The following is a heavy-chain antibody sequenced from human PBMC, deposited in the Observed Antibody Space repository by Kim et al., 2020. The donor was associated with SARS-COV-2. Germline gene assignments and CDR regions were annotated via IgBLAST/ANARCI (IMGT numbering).Heavy chain of an antibody. V-gene: IGHV1-69*13. CDR3: ARDPNGVFDH. Sequence: SVKVSCKASEGTFSSYSITWVRHAPGQGLQWMGGIIPNLNTTNYAQMFKGRVSITADESTSTSYMELSSLRSEDTAVYYCARDPNGVFDHWGQGPLVTV. CDR1: EGTFSSYS. J-gene: IGHJ4*02. D-gene: IGHD2-8*01. CDR2: IIPNLNTT.